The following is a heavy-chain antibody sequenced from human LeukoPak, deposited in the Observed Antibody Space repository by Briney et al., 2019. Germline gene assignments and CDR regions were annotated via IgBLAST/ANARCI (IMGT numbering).Heavy chain of an antibody. CDR1: GASITIGAESYH. CDR2: IYYSGST. Sequence: PSATLSLTCTVSGASITIGAESYHWGWIRQPPGKGLEWIGGIYYSGSTYYNPSLKSRVTISVDTSKNQFSLKLSSVTAADTAVYYCARVRGGFDYGGNSALPNWFDPWGQGTLVTVSS. V-gene: IGHV4-39*07. D-gene: IGHD4-23*01. J-gene: IGHJ5*02. CDR3: ARVRGGFDYGGNSALPNWFDP.